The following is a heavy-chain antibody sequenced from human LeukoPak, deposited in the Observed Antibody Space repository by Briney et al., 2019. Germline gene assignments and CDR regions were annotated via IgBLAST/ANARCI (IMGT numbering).Heavy chain of an antibody. Sequence: GRSLRLSCAVSGFTFSSYGMHWVRQAPGKGLEWVTLTSYDGTNKYYGDSVKGRFTISRDNSKNTLYLQMNSLRVEDTAVYYCARDLSLGISTASGIDYWGQGTLVTVSS. CDR1: GFTFSSYG. D-gene: IGHD2/OR15-2a*01. CDR2: TSYDGTNK. CDR3: ARDLSLGISTASGIDY. J-gene: IGHJ4*02. V-gene: IGHV3-30-3*01.